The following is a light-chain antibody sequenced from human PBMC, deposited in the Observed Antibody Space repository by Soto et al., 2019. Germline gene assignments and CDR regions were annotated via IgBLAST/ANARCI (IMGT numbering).Light chain of an antibody. V-gene: IGKV3-15*01. J-gene: IGKJ1*01. CDR2: GAS. CDR1: QSVSSN. Sequence: EIVMTQSPGTLSVSPGERATLSCRASQSVSSNLAWYQQKPCQAPRILIYGASTRATGIHARFSGSGSGTEFTLTISSLQSEDFAVYYCQQYNNWPQKFGQGTKVDIK. CDR3: QQYNNWPQK.